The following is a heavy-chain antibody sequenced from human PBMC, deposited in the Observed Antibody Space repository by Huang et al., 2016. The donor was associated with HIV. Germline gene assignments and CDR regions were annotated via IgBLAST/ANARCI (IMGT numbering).Heavy chain of an antibody. Sequence: VESGGRLVQPGGSIRLSCVGSTFRFGAYWMSWVRQRQGKGLEGGDNIRQDEREKEYVDAVKGRFNISRDNAKKVVFLEMNNVRVEDTATYFCATKTAGMDIWGQGTTVTVS. D-gene: IGHD1-7*01. V-gene: IGHV3-7*03. CDR2: IRQDEREK. J-gene: IGHJ6*02. CDR1: TFRFGAYW. CDR3: ATKTAGMDI.